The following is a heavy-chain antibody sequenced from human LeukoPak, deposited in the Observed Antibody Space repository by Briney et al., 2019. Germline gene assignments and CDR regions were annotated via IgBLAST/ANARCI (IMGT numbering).Heavy chain of an antibody. D-gene: IGHD7-27*01. CDR1: GGSISSGGYS. Sequence: SQTLSLTCAVSGGSISSGGYSWSWIRQPPGKGLEWIGYIYHSGSTYYNPSLKSRVTISVDRSKNQFSLKLSSVTAADTAVYYCARDRAGTGEPLFDYWGQETLVTVSS. V-gene: IGHV4-30-2*01. CDR2: IYHSGST. J-gene: IGHJ4*02. CDR3: ARDRAGTGEPLFDY.